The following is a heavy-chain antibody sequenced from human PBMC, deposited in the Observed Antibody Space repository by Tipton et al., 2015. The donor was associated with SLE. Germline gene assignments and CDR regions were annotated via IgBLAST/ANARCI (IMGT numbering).Heavy chain of an antibody. CDR1: GFTFRSSA. J-gene: IGHJ4*02. CDR3: AKQGPASGYCDY. CDR2: ITWDGSGT. V-gene: IGHV3-43*02. D-gene: IGHD3-22*01. Sequence: SLRLSCAASGFTFRSSAMTWVRQAPGKGLEWVSLITWDGSGTYYADSVRGRFTISRDNSKNSLFLQMNSLRSEDTALYYCAKQGPASGYCDYWCQGHLVPVSS.